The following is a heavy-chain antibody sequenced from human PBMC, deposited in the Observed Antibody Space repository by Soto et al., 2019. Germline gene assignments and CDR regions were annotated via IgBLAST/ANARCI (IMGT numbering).Heavy chain of an antibody. V-gene: IGHV4-34*01. D-gene: IGHD5-12*01. CDR3: ARGDIVATIFDY. Sequence: LSLPCAVYGGSFSGYYWSWIRQPPGKGLEWIGEINHSGSTNYNPSLKSRVTISVDTSKNQFSLKLSSVTAADTAVYYCARGDIVATIFDYWGQGTLVTVSS. CDR2: INHSGST. J-gene: IGHJ4*02. CDR1: GGSFSGYY.